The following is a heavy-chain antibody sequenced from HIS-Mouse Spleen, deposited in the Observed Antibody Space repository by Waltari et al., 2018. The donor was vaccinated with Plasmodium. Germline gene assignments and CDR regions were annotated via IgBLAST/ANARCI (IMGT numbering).Heavy chain of an antibody. CDR3: ARAYYDFWSGYRFDY. D-gene: IGHD3-3*01. CDR2: INHRGST. V-gene: IGHV4-34*01. CDR1: GGSFSGYY. J-gene: IGHJ4*02. Sequence: QVQLQQWGAGLLQPSETLSLTCAVYGGSFSGYYWCWIRQPPGKGREWIGEINHRGSTNNRPCLKSRVTIAVDTAKNRFSLRRSSVTAADTAVYYCARAYYDFWSGYRFDYWGQGTLVTVSS.